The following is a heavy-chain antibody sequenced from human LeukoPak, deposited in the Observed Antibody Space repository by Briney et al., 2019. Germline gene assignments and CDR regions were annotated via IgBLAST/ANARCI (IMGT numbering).Heavy chain of an antibody. CDR3: ARTPYSSSWSPRAFDI. V-gene: IGHV4-59*01. CDR1: GGPISSYY. J-gene: IGHJ3*02. D-gene: IGHD6-13*01. CDR2: IYYSGST. Sequence: SETLSLTCTVSGGPISSYYWSWIRQPPGKGLEWIGYIYYSGSTNYNPSLKSRLTISVDTSKNQFSLKLSSVTAADTAVYYCARTPYSSSWSPRAFDIWGQGTMVTVSS.